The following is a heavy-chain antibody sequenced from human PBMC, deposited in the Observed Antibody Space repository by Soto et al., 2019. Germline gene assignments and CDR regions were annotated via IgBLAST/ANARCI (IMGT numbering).Heavy chain of an antibody. V-gene: IGHV3-74*01. CDR2: INSDGGSA. Sequence: PXVCLRLSCAACGFTFSSYFMHWVRQAPGKGLVWVSAINSDGGSAYYADSVKGRFTISRDNAKNALYLQMNSLRAEDTAVYYCVSGGHWNNRNYYYGMDVWGQGTTVTVSS. J-gene: IGHJ6*02. CDR1: GFTFSSYF. CDR3: VSGGHWNNRNYYYGMDV. D-gene: IGHD1-1*01.